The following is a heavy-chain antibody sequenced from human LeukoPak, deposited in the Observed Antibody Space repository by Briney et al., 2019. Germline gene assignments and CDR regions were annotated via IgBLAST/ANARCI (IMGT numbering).Heavy chain of an antibody. J-gene: IGHJ6*03. V-gene: IGHV3-9*03. CDR1: GFTFDDYA. CDR2: ISWNSGSI. Sequence: PGSTLRLSCAVSGFTFDDYAMHWVRRAPGKGLEWVSGISWNSGSIGYADSVKGRFTNSGDNAKNSLHLQVKTLRAGDMALYYCTKGIGRYGGYDWGGYYMDVWGKGTTVTVSS. CDR3: TKGIGRYGGYDWGGYYMDV. D-gene: IGHD5-12*01.